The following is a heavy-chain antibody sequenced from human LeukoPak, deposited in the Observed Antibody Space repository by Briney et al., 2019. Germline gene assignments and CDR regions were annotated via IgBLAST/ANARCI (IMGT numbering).Heavy chain of an antibody. J-gene: IGHJ6*02. Sequence: GASVKVSCKASGYTFTAYHIHWVRQAPGQGLEWMGWISAYNGNTNYAQKLQGRVTMTTDTSTSTAYMELRSLRSDDTAVYYCARDRPTREAPVIYYYYYGMDVWGQGTTVTVSS. D-gene: IGHD2-21*01. CDR1: GYTFTAYH. V-gene: IGHV1-18*04. CDR3: ARDRPTREAPVIYYYYYGMDV. CDR2: ISAYNGNT.